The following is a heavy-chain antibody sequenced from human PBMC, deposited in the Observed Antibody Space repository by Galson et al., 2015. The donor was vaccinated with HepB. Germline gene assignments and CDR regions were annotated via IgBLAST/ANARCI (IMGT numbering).Heavy chain of an antibody. CDR1: GYTFTSYA. V-gene: IGHV7-4-1*02. Sequence: SVKVSCKASGYTFTSYAMNWVRQAPGQGLEWMGWINTNTGNPTYAQGFTGRFVFSLDTSVGTAYLQISSLKAEDTAVYYCARDQVQYRNYYYYYGMDVWGQGTTVTVSS. CDR2: INTNTGNP. D-gene: IGHD4-11*01. J-gene: IGHJ6*02. CDR3: ARDQVQYRNYYYYYGMDV.